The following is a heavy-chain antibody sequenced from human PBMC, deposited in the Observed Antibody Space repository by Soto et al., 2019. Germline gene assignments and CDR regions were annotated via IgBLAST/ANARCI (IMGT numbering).Heavy chain of an antibody. Sequence: PSETLSLTCAVSGGSISSSNWWSWVRQPPGKGLEWIGSIYYSGTTYYNPSLKSRVTISEDTSKNQFSLKLSSVTAADTALFYCARLIHCKTTSCYFDYWGQGTLVTVSS. CDR2: IYYSGTT. V-gene: IGHV4-39*01. CDR1: GGSISSSNW. D-gene: IGHD2-2*01. CDR3: ARLIHCKTTSCYFDY. J-gene: IGHJ4*02.